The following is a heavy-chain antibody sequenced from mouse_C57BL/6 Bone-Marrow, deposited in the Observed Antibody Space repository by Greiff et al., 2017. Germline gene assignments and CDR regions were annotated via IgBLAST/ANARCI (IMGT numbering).Heavy chain of an antibody. J-gene: IGHJ1*03. V-gene: IGHV1-42*01. CDR1: GYSFTGYY. CDR3: ARDGSSSWYFDV. CDR2: INPSTGGT. D-gene: IGHD1-1*01. Sequence: VQLQQSGPELVKPGASVKISCKASGYSFTGYYMNWVKQSPEKSLEWIGEINPSTGGTTYNQKFKAKATLTVDTSSSTAYMQLKSLTSEDSAVYYCARDGSSSWYFDVWGTGTTVTVSS.